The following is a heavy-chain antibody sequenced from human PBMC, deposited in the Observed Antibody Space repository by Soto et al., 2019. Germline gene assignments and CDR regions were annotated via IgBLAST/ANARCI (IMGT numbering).Heavy chain of an antibody. CDR2: ISGSGGST. D-gene: IGHD2-15*01. J-gene: IGHJ4*02. V-gene: IGHV3-23*01. CDR1: GFTFSSYA. Sequence: GGSLRLSCAASGFTFSSYAMSWVRQAPGKGLEWVSAISGSGGSTYYADSAKGRFTISRDNSKNTLYLQMNSLRAEDTAVYYCAKVDDIVVAYFDYWGQGTLVTVSS. CDR3: AKVDDIVVAYFDY.